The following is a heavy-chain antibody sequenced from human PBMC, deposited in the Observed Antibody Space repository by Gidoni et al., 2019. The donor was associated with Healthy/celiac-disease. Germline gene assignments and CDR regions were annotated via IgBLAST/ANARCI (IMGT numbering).Heavy chain of an antibody. J-gene: IGHJ4*02. CDR1: GFTFSSYA. V-gene: IGHV3-23*01. Sequence: EVPLLESGGGLVQPGGSLRLSCAASGFTFSSYAMSWVRQAPGQGLEWVSAISGSGGSTYYADSVKGRFTISRDNSKNTLYLQMNSLRAEDTAVYYCAKNQEGFLEWFWDGYYFDYWGQGTLVTVSS. CDR3: AKNQEGFLEWFWDGYYFDY. CDR2: ISGSGGST. D-gene: IGHD3-3*01.